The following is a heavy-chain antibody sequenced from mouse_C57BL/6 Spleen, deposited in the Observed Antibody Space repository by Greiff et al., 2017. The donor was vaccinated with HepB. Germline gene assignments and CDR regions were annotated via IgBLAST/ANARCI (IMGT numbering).Heavy chain of an antibody. CDR2: SRNKANDYTT. D-gene: IGHD2-2*01. V-gene: IGHV7-1*01. Sequence: EVMLVESGGGLVQSGRSLRLSCATSGFTFSDFYMEWVRQAPGKGLEWIAASRNKANDYTTEYSASVKGRFIVSRDTSQSILYLQMNALRAEDTAIYYCARDAFEDGYDGPHYFDYWGQGTTLTVSS. CDR3: ARDAFEDGYDGPHYFDY. CDR1: GFTFSDFY. J-gene: IGHJ2*01.